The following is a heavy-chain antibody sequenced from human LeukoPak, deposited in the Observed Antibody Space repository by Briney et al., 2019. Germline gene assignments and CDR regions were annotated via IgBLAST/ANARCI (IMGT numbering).Heavy chain of an antibody. J-gene: IGHJ5*02. CDR1: GGSTSSYY. V-gene: IGHV4-4*09. D-gene: IGHD1-14*01. CDR2: IYTSGST. Sequence: SETLSLTCTVSGGSTSSYYWSWIRQPPGKGLEWIGYIYTSGSTNYNPSLKSRVTISVDTSKNQFSLKLSSVTAADTAVYYCARHAQVRITRSWFDPWGQGTLVTVSS. CDR3: ARHAQVRITRSWFDP.